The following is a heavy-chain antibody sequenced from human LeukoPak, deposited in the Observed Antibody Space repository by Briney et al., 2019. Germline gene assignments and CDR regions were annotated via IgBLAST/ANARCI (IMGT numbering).Heavy chain of an antibody. J-gene: IGHJ5*02. CDR2: INPDNGGT. CDR3: ARGDYYGSPKTVAA. CDR1: GYTFADYY. Sequence: ASVKVSCKASGYTFADYYMNWVRQAPGQGLEWMGWINPDNGGTNYAQKFQGRVIMTRDASITTVYMELSGLRSDDTAIYYCARGDYYGSPKTVAAWGQGTLVTVSS. D-gene: IGHD3-10*01. V-gene: IGHV1-2*02.